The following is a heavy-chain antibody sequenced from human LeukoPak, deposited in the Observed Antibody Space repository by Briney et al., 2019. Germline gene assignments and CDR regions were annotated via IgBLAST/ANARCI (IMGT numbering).Heavy chain of an antibody. V-gene: IGHV3-23*01. Sequence: GGSLRLSCAASGFTFDDYAMSWVRQAPGKGLEWVSGISGNGGSTYYADSVKGRFTISRDKSRNTLLLQMNSLRAEDTAVYYCAKEVNDYGDHSFDYWGHGTLVTVSS. CDR2: ISGNGGST. CDR3: AKEVNDYGDHSFDY. D-gene: IGHD4-17*01. CDR1: GFTFDDYA. J-gene: IGHJ4*01.